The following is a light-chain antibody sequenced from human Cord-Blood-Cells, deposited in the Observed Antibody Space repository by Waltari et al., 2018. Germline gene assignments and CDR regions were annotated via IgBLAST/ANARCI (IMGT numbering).Light chain of an antibody. CDR2: GAS. CDR1: QSVSSN. CDR3: QQYNNWPPLT. Sequence: EIVMTQSPATLSVSLGERATLSCRASQSVSSNLAWYQQKPGQAPRLLIYGASTRATGIPARFSCSGSVTEFTLTISSLQSEDFAVYYCQQYNNWPPLTFGGGTKVEIK. V-gene: IGKV3-15*01. J-gene: IGKJ4*01.